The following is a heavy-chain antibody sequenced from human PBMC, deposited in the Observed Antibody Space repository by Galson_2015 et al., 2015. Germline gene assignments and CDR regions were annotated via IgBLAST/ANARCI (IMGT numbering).Heavy chain of an antibody. CDR3: AKDSLKLATYYMDV. CDR2: ISWNSGTK. CDR1: EFKFADYG. Sequence: SLRLSCAASEFKFADYGMHWVRHGPGKGLEWVSGISWNSGTKNYADSVKGRFTISRDNAKKSLYLQMYSLRVEDTAIYFCAKDSLKLATYYMDVWGKGTTVTVSS. D-gene: IGHD3-3*02. J-gene: IGHJ6*03. V-gene: IGHV3-9*01.